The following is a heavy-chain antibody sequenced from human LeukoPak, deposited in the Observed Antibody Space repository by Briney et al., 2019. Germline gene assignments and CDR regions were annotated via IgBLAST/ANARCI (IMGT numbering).Heavy chain of an antibody. Sequence: GGSLRLSCAASGFTFDDYGMHWVRQAPGKGLEWVAFIRYDGSNKYYADSVKGRFTISRDNSKNTLHLQMNSLRAEDTAVYYCAKDDYGDYVFENWGQGTLVTVSS. V-gene: IGHV3-30*02. CDR3: AKDDYGDYVFEN. CDR1: GFTFDDYG. CDR2: IRYDGSNK. D-gene: IGHD4-17*01. J-gene: IGHJ4*02.